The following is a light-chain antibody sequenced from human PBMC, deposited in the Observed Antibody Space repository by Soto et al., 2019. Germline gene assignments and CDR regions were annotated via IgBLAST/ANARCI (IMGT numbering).Light chain of an antibody. CDR2: SNN. J-gene: IGLJ1*01. CDR1: SSNIGSYY. V-gene: IGLV1-47*01. CDR3: AAWDDSLSGYV. Sequence: QLVLTQPPSASGTPGQRVTISCSGSSSNIGSYYVYWYQQLPGTAPKLLIYSNNQRPSGVPDRFSGSKSDTSASLAISGLRSEDEADYYCAAWDDSLSGYVFGTGTKLTVL.